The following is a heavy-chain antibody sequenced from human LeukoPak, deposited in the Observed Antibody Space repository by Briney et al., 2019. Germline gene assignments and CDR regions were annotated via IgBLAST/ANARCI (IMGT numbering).Heavy chain of an antibody. D-gene: IGHD4/OR15-4a*01. V-gene: IGHV4-31*03. Sequence: SETLSLTCTVSGGSISSSSYYWGWIRQPPGKGLEWIGYIYYSGTTYYNPSLRSRITISVDTSKSQFSLNLSSVTAADTAVYYCARAAWRGTNSRDAFDIWGQGTMVAVSS. CDR3: ARAAWRGTNSRDAFDI. CDR2: IYYSGTT. J-gene: IGHJ3*02. CDR1: GGSISSSSYY.